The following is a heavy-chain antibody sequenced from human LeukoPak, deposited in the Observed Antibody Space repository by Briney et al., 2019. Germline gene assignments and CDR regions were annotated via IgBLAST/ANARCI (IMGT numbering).Heavy chain of an antibody. V-gene: IGHV4-59*11. Sequence: SETLSLTCTVSGGSISSHYWSWIRQPPGKGLEGIGYIYYSGSTNYNPSLKSRVTISVDTSKNQFSLKLSSVTAADTAVYYCAREGIDSSGYYYNYWGQGTLVTVSS. CDR3: AREGIDSSGYYYNY. CDR1: GGSISSHY. J-gene: IGHJ4*02. CDR2: IYYSGST. D-gene: IGHD3-22*01.